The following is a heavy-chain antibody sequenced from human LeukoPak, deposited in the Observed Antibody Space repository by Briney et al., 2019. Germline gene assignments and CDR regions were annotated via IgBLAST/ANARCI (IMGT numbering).Heavy chain of an antibody. CDR1: GYTFTSYA. J-gene: IGHJ4*02. CDR2: INAGNGNT. V-gene: IGHV1-3*01. Sequence: ASVKVSCKASGYTFTSYAMHWVRQAPGQRLEWMGWINAGNGNTKYSQKFQGRVIITRDASASTAYMELSSLRSEDTAVYYCARDYYDSSGYVFDYWGQGTLVTVSS. D-gene: IGHD3-22*01. CDR3: ARDYYDSSGYVFDY.